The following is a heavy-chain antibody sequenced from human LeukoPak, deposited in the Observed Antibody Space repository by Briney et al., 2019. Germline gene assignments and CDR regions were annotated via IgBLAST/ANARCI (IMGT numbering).Heavy chain of an antibody. CDR2: INPNSGGT. Sequence: ASVKVSCKASGYTFTGYYMHWVRQAPGQGLEWMGWINPNSGGTDYAQKFQGRVTMTRDTSISTAYMELRRLRSDDTAVYYCARASTMVRGVTKRRAFDIWGQGTMVTVSS. D-gene: IGHD3-10*01. CDR1: GYTFTGYY. V-gene: IGHV1-2*02. J-gene: IGHJ3*02. CDR3: ARASTMVRGVTKRRAFDI.